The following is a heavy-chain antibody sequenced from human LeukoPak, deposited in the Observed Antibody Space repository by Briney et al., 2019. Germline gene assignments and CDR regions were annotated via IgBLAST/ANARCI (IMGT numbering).Heavy chain of an antibody. J-gene: IGHJ4*02. CDR1: GFTFSSYS. D-gene: IGHD6-6*01. V-gene: IGHV3-21*01. CDR2: ISSSSSYI. CDR3: ARETSIAARNFDY. Sequence: GGSLRLSCAASGFTFSSYSMNWARQAPGKGLEWVSSISSSSSYIYYADSVKGRFTISRDNAKNSLYLQMNSLRAEDTAVYYCARETSIAARNFDYWGQGTLVTVSS.